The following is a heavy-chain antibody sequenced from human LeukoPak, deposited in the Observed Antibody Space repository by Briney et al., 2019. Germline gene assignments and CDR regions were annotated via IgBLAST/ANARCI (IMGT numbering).Heavy chain of an antibody. Sequence: GSLRLSCAASGFTFSSYSMNWVRQAPGKGLEWVSYISSSSSTIYYADSVKGRFTISRDNAKNSLYLQMNSLRAEDTAVYYCAGDYDFWSGSIWAYMDVWGKGTTVTVSS. CDR1: GFTFSSYS. J-gene: IGHJ6*03. V-gene: IGHV3-48*01. D-gene: IGHD3-3*01. CDR3: AGDYDFWSGSIWAYMDV. CDR2: ISSSSSTI.